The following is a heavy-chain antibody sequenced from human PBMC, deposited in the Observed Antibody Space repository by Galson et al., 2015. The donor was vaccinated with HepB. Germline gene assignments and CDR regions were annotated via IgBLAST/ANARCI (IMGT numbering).Heavy chain of an antibody. J-gene: IGHJ4*02. V-gene: IGHV4-4*07. CDR1: GDSINSYY. CDR3: AKDRVEGTTVTTFDY. D-gene: IGHD4-17*01. CDR2: IYSSGST. Sequence: ETLSLTCTVSGDSINSYYWSWVRQPAGKGLEWIGRIYSSGSTNYNPSLKSRVTMSVDTSKNQFSLKLSSVTAADTALYYCAKDRVEGTTVTTFDYWGQGTLVTVSS.